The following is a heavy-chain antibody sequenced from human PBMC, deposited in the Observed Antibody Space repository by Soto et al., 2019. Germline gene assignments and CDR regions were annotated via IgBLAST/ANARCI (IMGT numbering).Heavy chain of an antibody. V-gene: IGHV1-46*03. CDR3: ATGQWLVALDY. CDR2: INPSGGST. CDR1: GYTFTSYY. Sequence: ASVKVSFKASGYTFTSYYMHWVRQAPGQGLEWMGIINPSGGSTSYAQKFQGRVTMTRDTSTSTVYMELSSLRSEDTAVYYCATGQWLVALDYWGQGTLVTVSS. D-gene: IGHD6-19*01. J-gene: IGHJ4*02.